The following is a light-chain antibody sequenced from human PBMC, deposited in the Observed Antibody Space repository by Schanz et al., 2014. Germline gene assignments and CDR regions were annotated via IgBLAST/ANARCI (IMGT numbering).Light chain of an antibody. CDR1: SSDVGAYKY. Sequence: QSALTQPASVSGSPGQSITISCTGTSSDVGAYKYVSWYQHHPGKAPKLMIYDVTNRPSGVSSRFSGSKSGNTASLTISGLQAEDEADYYCSSYTSSSTLLYVFGTGTKLTVL. CDR2: DVT. V-gene: IGLV2-14*03. J-gene: IGLJ1*01. CDR3: SSYTSSSTLLYV.